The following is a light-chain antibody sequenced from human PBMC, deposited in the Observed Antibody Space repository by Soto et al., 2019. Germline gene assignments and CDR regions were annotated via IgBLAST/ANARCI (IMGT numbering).Light chain of an antibody. Sequence: QSALTQPASVSGSPGQSITISCTGTSSDVGGYNLVSWYQQHPGKAPKLMIYEGTKRPSGVSNRFSGSKSGNTASLIISGLQAEDEADYYCFSYAGSRTVVFGGGTKLTVL. CDR2: EGT. CDR3: FSYAGSRTVV. V-gene: IGLV2-23*01. J-gene: IGLJ2*01. CDR1: SSDVGGYNL.